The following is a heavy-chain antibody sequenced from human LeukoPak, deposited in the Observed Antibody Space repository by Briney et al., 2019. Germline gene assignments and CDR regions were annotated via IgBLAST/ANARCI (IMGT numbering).Heavy chain of an antibody. J-gene: IGHJ4*02. CDR2: INNDGSDT. CDR1: GFTFITFW. CDR3: ARDPLLWELPSDY. D-gene: IGHD1-26*01. Sequence: GGSLRLSCAASGFTFITFWVHWVRQAPGKGLMWVSQINNDGSDTKYADSVKGRFTISRDNAKNTVYLQVNSLRADDTAVYYCARDPLLWELPSDYWGQGTLVTVSS. V-gene: IGHV3-74*03.